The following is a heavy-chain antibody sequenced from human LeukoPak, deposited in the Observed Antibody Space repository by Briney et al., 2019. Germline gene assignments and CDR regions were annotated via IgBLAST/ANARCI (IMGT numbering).Heavy chain of an antibody. CDR3: ARGRVYSNYDY. D-gene: IGHD4-11*01. Sequence: GGSPRLSCAASGFTFSNYWMHWVRQAPGKGLVWVSRINSDGINTSYAASVKGRFTISRDNAKNSLYLQMNSLRAEDTAVYYCARGRVYSNYDYWGQGTLVTVSS. CDR1: GFTFSNYW. CDR2: INSDGINT. V-gene: IGHV3-74*01. J-gene: IGHJ4*02.